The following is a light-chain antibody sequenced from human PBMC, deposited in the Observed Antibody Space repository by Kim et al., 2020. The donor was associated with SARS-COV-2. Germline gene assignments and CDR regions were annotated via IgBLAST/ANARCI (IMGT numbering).Light chain of an antibody. CDR3: QQYDKWPLT. Sequence: VCPRESATLSCRASQSVITTLAWYQQKPGQAPRLLIYGSSTRATGIPATFSGSGSGTEFTLSISSLQSEDFAVYICQQYDKWPLTFGQGTKVDIK. CDR2: GSS. CDR1: QSVITT. J-gene: IGKJ1*01. V-gene: IGKV3-15*01.